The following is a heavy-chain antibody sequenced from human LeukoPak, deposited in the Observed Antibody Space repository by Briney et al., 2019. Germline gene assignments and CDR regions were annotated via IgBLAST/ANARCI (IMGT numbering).Heavy chain of an antibody. D-gene: IGHD3-10*01. CDR2: ISGSGGST. CDR3: AKDSDIFYGSGSFDY. V-gene: IGHV3-23*01. Sequence: GGSLRLSCAASGFTFSSCAMSWVRQAPGKGLEWVSAISGSGGSTYYADSVKGRFTISRDNSKNTLYLQMNSLRAEDTAVYYCAKDSDIFYGSGSFDYWGQGTLVTVSS. J-gene: IGHJ4*02. CDR1: GFTFSSCA.